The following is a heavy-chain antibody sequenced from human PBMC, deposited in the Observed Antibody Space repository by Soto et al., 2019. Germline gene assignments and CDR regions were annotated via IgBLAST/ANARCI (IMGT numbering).Heavy chain of an antibody. CDR3: ARDMVAGVDY. D-gene: IGHD6-19*01. V-gene: IGHV3-48*02. J-gene: IGHJ4*02. CDR2: ISSSSSTI. Sequence: GGSLSISCASSGFTFSGYSMNWVRQAPGKGLEWVSSISSSSSTIYYADSVKGRFTISRDNAKNSLYLQMNSLRDEDTAVYYCARDMVAGVDYWGQGTLVTGSS. CDR1: GFTFSGYS.